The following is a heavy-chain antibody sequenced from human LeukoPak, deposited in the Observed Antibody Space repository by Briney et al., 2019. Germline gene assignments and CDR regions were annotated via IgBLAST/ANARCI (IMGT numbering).Heavy chain of an antibody. V-gene: IGHV4-4*02. D-gene: IGHD2-2*01. CDR1: GASISSSNW. CDR3: MRTYCSNISCFYFDY. CDR2: IFHAGTT. J-gene: IGHJ4*02. Sequence: PSETLSLTCAVSGASISSSNWWSWARQPPGKGLEWIGEIFHAGTTNYNPSLQSRVAISVDNSRIQFSLKLTSVTAADTAVYYCMRTYCSNISCFYFDYWGQGTLVTVSS.